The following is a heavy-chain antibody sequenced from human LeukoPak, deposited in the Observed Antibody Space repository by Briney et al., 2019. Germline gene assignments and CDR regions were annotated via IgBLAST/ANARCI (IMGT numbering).Heavy chain of an antibody. CDR3: ARRNYYDSSGYVSVE. V-gene: IGHV4-39*07. J-gene: IGHJ4*02. D-gene: IGHD3-22*01. Sequence: SETLSLTCTVSGDSSYNRIYYWGWIRQPPGKGLEWTGSIDYGGSTYYNSSLKSRVTISVDTSKNQFSLKLSSVTAADTAVYYCARRNYYDSSGYVSVEWSQGTLVTVSS. CDR2: IDYGGST. CDR1: GDSSYNRIYY.